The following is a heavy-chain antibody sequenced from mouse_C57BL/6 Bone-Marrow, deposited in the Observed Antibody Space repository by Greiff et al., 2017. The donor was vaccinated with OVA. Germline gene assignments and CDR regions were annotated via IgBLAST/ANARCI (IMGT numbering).Heavy chain of an antibody. J-gene: IGHJ3*01. CDR3: AREETYYYGSSYGFAY. CDR1: GYTFTSYW. Sequence: VQLQQSGAELVKPGASVKLSCKASGYTFTSYWMQWVKQRPGQGLEWIGEIDPSDSYTNYNQKFKGKATLTVDTSSSTAYMQLSSLTSEDSAVYYCAREETYYYGSSYGFAYWGQGTLVTVSA. D-gene: IGHD1-1*01. V-gene: IGHV1-50*01. CDR2: IDPSDSYT.